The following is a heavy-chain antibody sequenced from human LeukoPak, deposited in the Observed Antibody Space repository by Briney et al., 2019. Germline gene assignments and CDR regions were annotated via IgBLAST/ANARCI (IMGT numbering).Heavy chain of an antibody. CDR2: IYYSGST. D-gene: IGHD4-17*01. Sequence: SETLSLTCTVSGGSISSYYWSWIRQPPGKGLEWIGYIYYSGSTNYSPSLKSRVTISVDTSKNQFSLKLSSVTAADTAVYYCARDNDYGDFFDYWGQGTLVTVSS. CDR1: GGSISSYY. CDR3: ARDNDYGDFFDY. V-gene: IGHV4-59*01. J-gene: IGHJ4*02.